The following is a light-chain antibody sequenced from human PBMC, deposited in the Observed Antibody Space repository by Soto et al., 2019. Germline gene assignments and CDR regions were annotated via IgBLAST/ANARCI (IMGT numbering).Light chain of an antibody. J-gene: IGKJ1*01. V-gene: IGKV3-20*01. CDR2: AAS. CDR3: HHYGPAPWT. Sequence: EIVLTQSAGTLSLSPGERATLSCRASQTVRGNYLAWFQQRPGQAPRLLIYAASTRAAGVPDRFSGSGSGTDFSLPINRLEPEDFAVYYCHHYGPAPWTFGQGTKVEIK. CDR1: QTVRGNY.